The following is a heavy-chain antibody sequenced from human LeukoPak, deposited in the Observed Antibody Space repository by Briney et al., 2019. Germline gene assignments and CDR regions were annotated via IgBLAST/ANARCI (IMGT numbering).Heavy chain of an antibody. V-gene: IGHV3-21*06. D-gene: IGHD2-21*01. Sequence: PGGSLRLSCAGSGFSFSTYTMTWVRQAPGKGLEWVASISSGGDHMFYIDSVKGRFTISRDDARNSLHLQMNSLRAVDTAVYYCAIAPLSAVVLYWGQGTLVTVSS. CDR2: ISSGGDHM. CDR3: AIAPLSAVVLY. CDR1: GFSFSTYT. J-gene: IGHJ4*02.